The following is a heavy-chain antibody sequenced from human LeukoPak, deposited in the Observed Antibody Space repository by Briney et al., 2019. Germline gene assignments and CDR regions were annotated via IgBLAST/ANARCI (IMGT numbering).Heavy chain of an antibody. CDR2: IWYDGSIQ. CDR3: ARVGRFGETPGYYFDD. Sequence: GRSLRLSCAASGFTFSSYGMHWVRQAPGKGLEWVAAIWYDGSIQYYADSVKGRFTISRDNAKNSLSLQMNSLRDEDTAVYYCARVGRFGETPGYYFDDWGQGTLVTVSS. V-gene: IGHV3-33*01. CDR1: GFTFSSYG. D-gene: IGHD3-10*01. J-gene: IGHJ4*02.